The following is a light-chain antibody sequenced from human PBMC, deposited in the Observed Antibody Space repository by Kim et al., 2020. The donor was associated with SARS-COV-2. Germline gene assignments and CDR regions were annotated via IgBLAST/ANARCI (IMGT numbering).Light chain of an antibody. CDR2: GTS. Sequence: FAPGDSATLTCRASRRVASNHLAWFQQKPGQAPRLLIYGTSSRAPAIPDRFSASGSGTDFTLTISRLEPEDFAIYYCQQYDRPPYTFGQGTKLEI. CDR1: RRVASNH. CDR3: QQYDRPPYT. V-gene: IGKV3-20*01. J-gene: IGKJ2*01.